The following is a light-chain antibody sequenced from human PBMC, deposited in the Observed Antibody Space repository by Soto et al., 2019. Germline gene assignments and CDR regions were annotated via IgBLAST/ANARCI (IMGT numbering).Light chain of an antibody. CDR3: VTWDDSLSGPGVV. CDR1: SSNIGSNY. Sequence: QAVVTQPPSASTTHGQRVTISCSGSSSNIGSNYVYWYQQLPGTAPKLLIYRSNQRPSGVPDRFSGSKSGTSASLAISGLRSEDEADYYCVTWDDSLSGPGVVFGGGTKLSVL. CDR2: RSN. J-gene: IGLJ2*01. V-gene: IGLV1-47*01.